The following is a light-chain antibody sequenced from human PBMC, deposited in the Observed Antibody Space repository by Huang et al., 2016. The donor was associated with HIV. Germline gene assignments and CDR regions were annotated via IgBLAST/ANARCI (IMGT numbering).Light chain of an antibody. CDR1: QDINRW. CDR3: QQAVSFPLT. CDR2: AAS. J-gene: IGKJ4*01. Sequence: DIQMTQSPSSVSASVGDRISFTGRASQDINRWLAWYQQKPGKAPQLLIYAASTLQGGVPSRFSGRVSGTGFTLTINNLQPEDFATYFCQQAVSFPLTFGGGTKVEIK. V-gene: IGKV1-12*01.